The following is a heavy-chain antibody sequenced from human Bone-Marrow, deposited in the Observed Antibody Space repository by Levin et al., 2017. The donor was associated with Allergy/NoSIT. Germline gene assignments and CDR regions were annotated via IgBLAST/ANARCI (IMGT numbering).Heavy chain of an antibody. J-gene: IGHJ4*02. CDR3: AKEQWLIVGGFDS. CDR2: VSGSGGTP. V-gene: IGHV3-23*01. D-gene: IGHD6-19*01. CDR1: GFSFSSYA. Sequence: HAGGSLRLSCAASGFSFSSYAMSWVRQAPGKGLEWVSAVSGSGGTPSYADSVKGRFSISRDNSKNTVYLQMNSLGVEDTAIYYCAKEQWLIVGGFDSWGQGTLVSVSS.